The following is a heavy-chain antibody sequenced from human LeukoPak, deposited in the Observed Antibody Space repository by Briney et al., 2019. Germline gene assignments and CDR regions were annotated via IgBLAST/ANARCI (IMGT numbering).Heavy chain of an antibody. J-gene: IGHJ6*03. Sequence: SVKVSCKASGGTFSSYAISWVRQAPGQGLEWMGRIIPIFGTANYAQKFQGRVTITTDESTSTAYMELSSLRSEDTAVYYCARESVLRFLEWDAYYYYYYMDVWGKGTTVTVPS. CDR3: ARESVLRFLEWDAYYYYYYMDV. CDR1: GGTFSSYA. V-gene: IGHV1-69*05. D-gene: IGHD3-3*01. CDR2: IIPIFGTA.